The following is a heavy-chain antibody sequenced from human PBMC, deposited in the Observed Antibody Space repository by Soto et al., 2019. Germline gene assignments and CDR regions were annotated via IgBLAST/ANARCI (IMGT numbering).Heavy chain of an antibody. D-gene: IGHD2-8*01. V-gene: IGHV1-18*01. CDR2: ISTSNGNT. CDR1: GYTFTNYA. Sequence: QVQLMQSGAEVKKTGASVKVSCEASGYTFTNYAISWVRQAPGQGLEWMGWISTSNGNTNYAQNLLGRVTMTTDTSTITAYMELRSLTSDDTAVYYCTRDGFNGGYFLWWGQGTLVTVSS. CDR3: TRDGFNGGYFLW. J-gene: IGHJ4*02.